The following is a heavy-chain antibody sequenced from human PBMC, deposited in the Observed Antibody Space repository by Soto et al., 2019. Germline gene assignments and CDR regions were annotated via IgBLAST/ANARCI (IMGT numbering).Heavy chain of an antibody. V-gene: IGHV3-23*01. J-gene: IGHJ4*02. Sequence: GESLKISCAASGFTFSSYAMSWVRQAPGKGLEWVSAISGSGGSTYYADSVKGRFTISRDNSKNTLYLQMNSLRAEDTAVYYCAKEKLGYSRSRYFDYWGQGTLVTVSS. CDR3: AKEKLGYSRSRYFDY. D-gene: IGHD6-13*01. CDR2: ISGSGGST. CDR1: GFTFSSYA.